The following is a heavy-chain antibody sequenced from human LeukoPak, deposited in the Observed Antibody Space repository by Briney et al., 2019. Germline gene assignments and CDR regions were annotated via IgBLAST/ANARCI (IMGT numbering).Heavy chain of an antibody. Sequence: SVKVSCKASGGTFSSYAISWVRQAPGQGLKWMGGIIPIFGTANYAQKFQGRVTITADESTSTAYMELSSLRSEDTAVYYCARVVPAAKRPFDYWGQGTLVTVSS. CDR2: IIPIFGTA. CDR3: ARVVPAAKRPFDY. V-gene: IGHV1-69*13. D-gene: IGHD2-2*01. J-gene: IGHJ4*02. CDR1: GGTFSSYA.